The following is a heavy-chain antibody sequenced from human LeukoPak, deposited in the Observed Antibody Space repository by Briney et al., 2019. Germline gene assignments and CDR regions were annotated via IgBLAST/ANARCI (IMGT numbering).Heavy chain of an antibody. J-gene: IGHJ4*02. D-gene: IGHD3-16*02. V-gene: IGHV4-39*07. Sequence: SETLSLTCSVSGGSISSSSYYWGWIRQPPGKGLEWIGSIYYSGSTYYNPSLKSRVTISVDTSKNQFSLKLSSVTAADTAVYYCARDRGDYVWGSYPLDYWGQGTLVTVSS. CDR3: ARDRGDYVWGSYPLDY. CDR2: IYYSGST. CDR1: GGSISSSSYY.